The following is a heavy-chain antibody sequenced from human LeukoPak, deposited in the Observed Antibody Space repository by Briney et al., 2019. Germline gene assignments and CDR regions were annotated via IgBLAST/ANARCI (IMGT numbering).Heavy chain of an antibody. CDR2: ISSSGSTI. J-gene: IGHJ6*03. Sequence: GGALRLSCADPGVTFSDYYMSWIREAPGKGLEWVSYISSSGSTIYYADSVKGRFTISTDNAKNSLSLQMNSLRAEDTAVYYCAREAVVVVAATLDYYYYMDVWGKGTTVTVSS. D-gene: IGHD2-15*01. V-gene: IGHV3-11*04. CDR1: GVTFSDYY. CDR3: AREAVVVVAATLDYYYYMDV.